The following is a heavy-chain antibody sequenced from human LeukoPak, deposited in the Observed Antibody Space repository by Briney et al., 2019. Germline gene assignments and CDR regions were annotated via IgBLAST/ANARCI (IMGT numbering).Heavy chain of an antibody. V-gene: IGHV1-2*02. CDR1: GYTFTSYY. D-gene: IGHD5-18*01. CDR2: INPNSGDT. J-gene: IGHJ4*02. CDR3: ATGVATAFAY. Sequence: ASVKVSCKPSGYTFTSYYMHWVRQAPGQGLEWMAFINPNSGDTYSAPEFQGRVTMTRDTSISTASMELAWLSSDDTAVYYCATGVATAFAYWGQGTLVTVSS.